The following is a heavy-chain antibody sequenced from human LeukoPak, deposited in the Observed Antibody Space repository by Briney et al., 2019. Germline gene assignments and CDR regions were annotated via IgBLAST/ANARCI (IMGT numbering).Heavy chain of an antibody. Sequence: PGGSLRLSCAASGSTFSSYAMSWVRQAPGKGLEWVSAISGSGGSTYYADSVKGRFTISRDNSKNTLYLQMNSLRAEDTAVYYCAKRYSGSSGLYNFDYWGQGTLVTVSS. CDR3: AKRYSGSSGLYNFDY. CDR1: GSTFSSYA. CDR2: ISGSGGST. V-gene: IGHV3-23*01. J-gene: IGHJ4*02. D-gene: IGHD1-26*01.